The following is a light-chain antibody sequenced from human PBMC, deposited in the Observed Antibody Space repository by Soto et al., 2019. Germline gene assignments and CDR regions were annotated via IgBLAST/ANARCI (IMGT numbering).Light chain of an antibody. J-gene: IGKJ1*01. CDR1: QSVSSSY. Sequence: EIVLTQSPGTLSLSPGERATLSCRASQSVSSSYLAWYQQKPGQAPRLLIYGTSSRATAIPDRFSDSGSGTDFPLTISRLEPEDFAVYYCQQYGSSSWTFGQGTKVEIK. CDR2: GTS. V-gene: IGKV3-20*01. CDR3: QQYGSSSWT.